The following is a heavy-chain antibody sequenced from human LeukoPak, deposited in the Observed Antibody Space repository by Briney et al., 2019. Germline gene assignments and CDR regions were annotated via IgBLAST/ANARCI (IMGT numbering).Heavy chain of an antibody. CDR1: GFSFSNAW. V-gene: IGHV3-15*01. Sequence: GESLRLSCATSGFSFSNAWMCWVRQAPGKGLEWVGRIKSNIDGGTTDYAAPVKGRFTISRDDSKNTLYVQMNSLKIEDTAMYYCTTNNRDYDILTGYLQPDYWGQGTLVTVSS. CDR3: TTNNRDYDILTGYLQPDY. J-gene: IGHJ4*02. CDR2: IKSNIDGGTT. D-gene: IGHD3-9*01.